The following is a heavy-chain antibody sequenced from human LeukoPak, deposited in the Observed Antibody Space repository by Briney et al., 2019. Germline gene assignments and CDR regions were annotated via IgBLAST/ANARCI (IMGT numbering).Heavy chain of an antibody. CDR2: MSGSGDIT. J-gene: IGHJ3*01. Sequence: GGSLRLSCAASGFTFSNYAMSWVRQAPGKGLEWVSAMSGSGDITHYADSVKCRYTISRDNSKSTLYLQMNSLRDEDTAVYYCAKPYSGSYRPDAFDVWGQGTQVTVSS. CDR1: GFTFSNYA. V-gene: IGHV3-23*01. CDR3: AKPYSGSYRPDAFDV. D-gene: IGHD1-26*01.